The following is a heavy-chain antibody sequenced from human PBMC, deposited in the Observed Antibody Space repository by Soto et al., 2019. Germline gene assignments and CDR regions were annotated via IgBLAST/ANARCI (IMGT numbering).Heavy chain of an antibody. CDR3: ARAGPGYFTNGVCSNLYYFDY. V-gene: IGHV1-69*13. J-gene: IGHJ4*02. CDR1: GGTFSSYA. CDR2: IIPIFGTA. D-gene: IGHD2-8*01. Sequence: SVKVSCKASGGTFSSYAISWVRQAPGQGLEWMGGIIPIFGTANYAQKFQGRVTITADESTSTAYMELSSLRSEDTAVYYCARAGPGYFTNGVCSNLYYFDYRGQRTPVTVSS.